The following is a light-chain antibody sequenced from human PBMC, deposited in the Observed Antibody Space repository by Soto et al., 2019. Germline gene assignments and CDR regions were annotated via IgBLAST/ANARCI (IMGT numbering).Light chain of an antibody. CDR1: SRDVGSYDV. Sequence: QSALTQPASVAGSPGQSINISCTGTSRDVGSYDVVSWYQQHPGKAPKLIIYEGTKRPPGVSNRLSGSKSGNTASLTISGLQAEDEADYYCCSSAGSRILSWVFGGGTKVTVL. CDR2: EGT. V-gene: IGLV2-23*01. J-gene: IGLJ3*02. CDR3: CSSAGSRILSWV.